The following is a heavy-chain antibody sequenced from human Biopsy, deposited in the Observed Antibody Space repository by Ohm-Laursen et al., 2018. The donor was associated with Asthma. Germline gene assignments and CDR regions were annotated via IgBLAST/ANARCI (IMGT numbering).Heavy chain of an antibody. CDR3: ARKAGSCISRTCYSLDF. V-gene: IGHV1-69*13. CDR2: INSVFGTT. D-gene: IGHD2-2*01. J-gene: IGHJ4*02. CDR1: GGTFNTYV. Sequence: SVKVSCKSLGGTFNTYVIGWVRQAPGQGLEWMGGINSVFGTTTYPQKFQDRATITADDSTSTVYMELSSLRSEDTAVYYCARKAGSCISRTCYSLDFWGQGTLVAVSS.